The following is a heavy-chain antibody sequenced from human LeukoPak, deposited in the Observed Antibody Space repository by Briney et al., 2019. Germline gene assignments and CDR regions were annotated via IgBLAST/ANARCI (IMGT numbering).Heavy chain of an antibody. CDR2: INPRGGST. CDR1: GYTFTNYY. V-gene: IGHV1-46*01. D-gene: IGHD5-18*01. Sequence: GASVKVSCKASGYTFTNYYMHWVRQAPGQGLEWMGIINPRGGSTSYAQKFQGRVTMTRGMSTSTVYMELSSLRSEDTAVYYCARVAIVDTAKMSIDYWGQGTLVTVSS. J-gene: IGHJ4*02. CDR3: ARVAIVDTAKMSIDY.